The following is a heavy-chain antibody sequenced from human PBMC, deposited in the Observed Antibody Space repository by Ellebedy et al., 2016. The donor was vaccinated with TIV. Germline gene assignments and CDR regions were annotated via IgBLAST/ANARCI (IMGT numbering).Heavy chain of an antibody. CDR1: GGSISSSSYY. Sequence: SETLSLTXTVSGGSISSSSYYWGWIRQPPGKGLEWIGSIYYSGSTYYNPSLKSRVTISVDTSKNQFSLKLSSVTAADTAVYYCARQGRELDYFDYWGQGTLVTVSS. D-gene: IGHD1-26*01. CDR3: ARQGRELDYFDY. J-gene: IGHJ4*02. CDR2: IYYSGST. V-gene: IGHV4-39*01.